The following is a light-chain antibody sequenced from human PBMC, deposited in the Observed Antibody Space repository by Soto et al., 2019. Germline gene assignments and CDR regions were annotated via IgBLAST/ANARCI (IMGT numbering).Light chain of an antibody. J-gene: IGLJ1*01. CDR1: SSDVGSYNL. CDR3: CSYAGSNPSYV. V-gene: IGLV2-23*01. Sequence: QSALTQPASVSGSPGQSITISCTGTSSDVGSYNLVSWYQQHPGKAPKLMIYEGSKRPSGVSNRFSGSKSGNTASLTISGLQAEDEADYYCCSYAGSNPSYVFGTGTKLTVL. CDR2: EGS.